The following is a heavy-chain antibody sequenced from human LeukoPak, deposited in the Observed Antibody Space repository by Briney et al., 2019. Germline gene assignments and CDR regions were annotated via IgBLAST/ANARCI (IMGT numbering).Heavy chain of an antibody. D-gene: IGHD3-22*01. J-gene: IGHJ4*02. CDR2: IDWDDEK. CDR1: GFSLSVTGMR. CDR3: ARKSSGYYFDY. V-gene: IGHV2-70*04. Sequence: SGPTLFNPTQTLTLTCTFSGFSLSVTGMRVSWIRQLPAKALEWLARIDWDDEKFYSTSLKTRLTISKDTSKNQVVLTMTNMDPVDTATYYCARKSSGYYFDYWGQGTLVTVSS.